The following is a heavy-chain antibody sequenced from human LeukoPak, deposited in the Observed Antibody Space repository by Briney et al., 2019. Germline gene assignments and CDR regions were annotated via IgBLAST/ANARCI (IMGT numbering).Heavy chain of an antibody. CDR2: SGGSSGSI. D-gene: IGHD3-22*01. CDR1: GFTFSSYA. J-gene: IGHJ3*01. Sequence: GGSLRLSCAASGFTFSSYAMHWVRQAPGKGLEWVGVSGGSSGSIFYADSVSGRFSISRDNSKNTLYLQMSSLRAEDTAVYYCAKDETDYYDNSGGAFDVWGQGTMVTVSS. V-gene: IGHV3-23*01. CDR3: AKDETDYYDNSGGAFDV.